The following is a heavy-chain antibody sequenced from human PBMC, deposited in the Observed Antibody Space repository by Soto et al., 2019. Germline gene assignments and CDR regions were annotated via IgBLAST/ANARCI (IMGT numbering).Heavy chain of an antibody. CDR1: GGSISSGGYY. CDR2: IYYSGST. CDR3: ARVLLGDGRVDLDYYFDY. V-gene: IGHV4-31*03. J-gene: IGHJ4*02. Sequence: SETLSLTCTVSGGSISSGGYYWSWIRQHPGKGLEWIGYIYYSGSTYYNPSLKSRVTISVDTSKNQFSLKLSSVTAADTAVYYCARVLLGDGRVDLDYYFDYWGQGTLVTVSS. D-gene: IGHD3-16*01.